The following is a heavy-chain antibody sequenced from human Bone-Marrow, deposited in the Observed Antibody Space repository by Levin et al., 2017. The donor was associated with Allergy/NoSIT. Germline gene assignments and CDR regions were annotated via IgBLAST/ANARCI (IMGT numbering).Heavy chain of an antibody. CDR1: GFTFSIAW. Sequence: KSGGSLRLSCAASGFTFSIAWMNWVRQAPGKGLEAVGLIRDKNSGGTTDYAAPVKGRFIISRDDSKNTLYLQMNSLETEDTAVYYCTTGYSDAFHDGYWGQGTLVTVSS. CDR3: TTGYSDAFHDGY. D-gene: IGHD5-12*01. CDR2: IRDKNSGGTT. V-gene: IGHV3-15*01. J-gene: IGHJ4*02.